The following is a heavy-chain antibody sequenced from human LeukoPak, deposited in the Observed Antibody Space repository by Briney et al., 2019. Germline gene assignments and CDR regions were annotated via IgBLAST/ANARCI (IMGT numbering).Heavy chain of an antibody. J-gene: IGHJ3*02. D-gene: IGHD3-3*01. CDR1: GFTFSSYS. Sequence: GGSLRLSCAASGFTFSSYSMNWVRQAPGKGLEGVSSISSSSSYIYYADSVKGRFTISRDNAKNSLYLQMNSLRAEDTAVYYCARENGVLRFLEWSPGAFDIWGQGTMVTVSS. CDR3: ARENGVLRFLEWSPGAFDI. V-gene: IGHV3-21*01. CDR2: ISSSSSYI.